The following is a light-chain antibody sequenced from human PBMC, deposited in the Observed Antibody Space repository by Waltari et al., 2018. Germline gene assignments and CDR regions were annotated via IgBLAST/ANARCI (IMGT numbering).Light chain of an antibody. V-gene: IGKV3-15*01. CDR3: QQYNTGT. CDR1: QSVSSN. CDR2: GAS. J-gene: IGKJ2*01. Sequence: EIVMTQSPATLSVSPGERATLSYRASQSVSSNLAWYQQKPGQAPRLLIYGASTRATGIPARFSGSGSGTEFTLTISSLQSEDFAVYYCQQYNTGTFGQGTKLEIK.